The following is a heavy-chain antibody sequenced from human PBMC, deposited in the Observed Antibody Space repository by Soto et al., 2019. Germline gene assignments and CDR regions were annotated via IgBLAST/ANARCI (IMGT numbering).Heavy chain of an antibody. CDR1: GCTFRSYA. Sequence: GGSLRLSCAASGCTFRSYAMSWIRQAPGKGLEWVSAISGSGGSTYYADSVKGRFTISRDNSKNTLYLQMNSLRAEDTAVYYCAKPRWQLDDAFDIWGQGTMVTVSS. J-gene: IGHJ3*02. D-gene: IGHD2-15*01. CDR3: AKPRWQLDDAFDI. CDR2: ISGSGGST. V-gene: IGHV3-23*01.